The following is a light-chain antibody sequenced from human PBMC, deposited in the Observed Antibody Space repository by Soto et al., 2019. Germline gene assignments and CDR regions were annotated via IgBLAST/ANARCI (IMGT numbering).Light chain of an antibody. J-gene: IGKJ4*01. CDR2: TAS. CDR3: QQFSDYPLT. V-gene: IGKV1-9*01. Sequence: IQLTQSPSFLSASVGERVTITCRASQGINSYVAWHQQKPGKAPKLLIYTASTLQSGVPSRFSGSGSGTEFTLTIRGLQPEDSATYYCQQFSDYPLTFGGGTKVEI. CDR1: QGINSY.